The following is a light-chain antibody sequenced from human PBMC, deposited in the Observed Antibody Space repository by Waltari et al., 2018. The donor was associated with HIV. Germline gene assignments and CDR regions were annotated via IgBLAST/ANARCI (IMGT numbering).Light chain of an antibody. CDR2: DTS. J-gene: IGKJ2*01. V-gene: IGKV1-39*01. CDR1: QSISTF. Sequence: DSQLTQSPSFLSASVGDRITITCRASQSISTFLIWYQQIPGKAPKVLIYDTSTLQGEVPSRFSGSGSGTDFTLTVTSLQPEDFATYYCQQSYRAPYTFGQGTKLEIK. CDR3: QQSYRAPYT.